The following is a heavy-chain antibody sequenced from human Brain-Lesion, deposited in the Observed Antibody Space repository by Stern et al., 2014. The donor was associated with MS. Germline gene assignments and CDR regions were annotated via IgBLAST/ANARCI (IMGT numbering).Heavy chain of an antibody. J-gene: IGHJ4*02. V-gene: IGHV1-24*01. Sequence: QVQLMQSGAEVKKPGASVKVSCKVSGYTLTELSMHWVRQAPRKGLEWMGGFDPEDGETIYAQKFQGRVTMTEDTSTDTAYMELSSLRSEDMAVYYCATLSPGAGGNYYRHFDYWGQGTLVTVSS. D-gene: IGHD1-26*01. CDR2: FDPEDGET. CDR3: ATLSPGAGGNYYRHFDY. CDR1: GYTLTELS.